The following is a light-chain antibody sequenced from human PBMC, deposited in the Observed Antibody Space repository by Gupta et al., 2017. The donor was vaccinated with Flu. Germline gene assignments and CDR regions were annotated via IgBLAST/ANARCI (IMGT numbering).Light chain of an antibody. Sequence: EIMLTQSPGTLSLSPGERATLSCRASQSVSRNFLAWFQQKPGQAPTLLIYGASTRATDIPDRFSGGGSGTEFTLTISRLEPEDFAVYYCQQYGSSPRTFGQGTKVEIK. CDR3: QQYGSSPRT. CDR2: GAS. CDR1: QSVSRNF. J-gene: IGKJ1*01. V-gene: IGKV3-20*01.